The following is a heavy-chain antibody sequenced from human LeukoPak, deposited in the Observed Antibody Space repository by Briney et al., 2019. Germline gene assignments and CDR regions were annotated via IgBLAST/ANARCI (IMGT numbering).Heavy chain of an antibody. Sequence: SGPRLVKPTQTLTLTCTFSGFSLSTSGVGVGCIRQPPGKALEWLALLYWNDDKRYSPSLKSRLTITKDTSKNQVVLTMTNMDPMDTTTYYCAHRYWNDYVWASYRIVFDYWGQGTLVTVSS. V-gene: IGHV2-5*01. D-gene: IGHD3-16*02. J-gene: IGHJ4*02. CDR2: LYWNDDK. CDR1: GFSLSTSGVG. CDR3: AHRYWNDYVWASYRIVFDY.